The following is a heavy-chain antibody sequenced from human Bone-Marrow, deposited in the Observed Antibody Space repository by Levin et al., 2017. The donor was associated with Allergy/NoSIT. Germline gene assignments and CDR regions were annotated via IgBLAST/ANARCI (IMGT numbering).Heavy chain of an antibody. CDR3: ARGGITMVPGGPDAYDL. Sequence: GGSLRLSCATSGFTFNYYPLHWVRQAPGKGLQWVADISYGATNQHYADSVKGRFTISRDDSRKTLFLEMNSLTDDDTAVYYCARGGITMVPGGPDAYDLWGYGTMVIVSS. CDR2: ISYGATNQ. CDR1: GFTFNYYP. J-gene: IGHJ3*01. D-gene: IGHD3-10*01. V-gene: IGHV3-30*04.